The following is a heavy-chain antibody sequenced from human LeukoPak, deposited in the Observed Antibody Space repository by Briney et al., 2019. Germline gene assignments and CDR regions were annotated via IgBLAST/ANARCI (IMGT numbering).Heavy chain of an antibody. D-gene: IGHD3-10*01. Sequence: ASVKVSCKASRYTFTGYYMHWVRQAPGQGLEWMGRINPNSGGTNYAQKFQGRVTMTRDTSISTAYMELSRLRSDDTAVYYCARGTMVRGVPRDYWGQGTLVTVSS. J-gene: IGHJ4*02. V-gene: IGHV1-2*06. CDR3: ARGTMVRGVPRDY. CDR1: RYTFTGYY. CDR2: INPNSGGT.